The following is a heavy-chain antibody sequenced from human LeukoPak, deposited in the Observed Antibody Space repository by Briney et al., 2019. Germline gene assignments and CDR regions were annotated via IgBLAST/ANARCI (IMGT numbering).Heavy chain of an antibody. CDR1: GVSISSSSYY. CDR2: IYYSGST. D-gene: IGHD2-21*02. V-gene: IGHV4-61*05. J-gene: IGHJ3*02. CDR3: ARCSGGDFPRSLYLPFDI. Sequence: PSETLSLTCTVSGVSISSSSYYWSWIRQPPGKGLEWIGYIYYSGSTNYNPSLKSRVTISVDTSKNQFSLKLSSVTAADTAVYYCARCSGGDFPRSLYLPFDIWGQGTMVTVSS.